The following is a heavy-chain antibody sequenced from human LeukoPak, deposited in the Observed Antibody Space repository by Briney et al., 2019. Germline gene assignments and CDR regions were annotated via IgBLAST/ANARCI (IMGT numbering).Heavy chain of an antibody. CDR2: ISSSSSTI. V-gene: IGHV3-48*01. CDR1: GFTFSSYS. CDR3: ARSGYSGYDGMDV. J-gene: IGHJ6*02. Sequence: GGSLRLSCAASGFTFSSYSMNWVRQAPGKGLEWVSYISSSSSTIYYADSVKGRFTISRDNAKNSLYLQMNSLRAEDTAVYYCARSGYSGYDGMDVWGQGTTVAVSS. D-gene: IGHD5-12*01.